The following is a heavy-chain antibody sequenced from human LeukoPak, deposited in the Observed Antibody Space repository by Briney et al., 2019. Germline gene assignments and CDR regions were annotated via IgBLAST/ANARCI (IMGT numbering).Heavy chain of an antibody. CDR2: INPNSGGT. Sequence: ASVKVSCKASGYTFTGYYMHWVRQAPGQGLEWMGWINPNSGGTNYAQKFQGRVTMTRDTSISTAYMELSRLRSDDTAVYYYARVDRGDQTTVTPYDAFDIWGQGTMVTVSS. CDR3: ARVDRGDQTTVTPYDAFDI. CDR1: GYTFTGYY. J-gene: IGHJ3*02. V-gene: IGHV1-2*02. D-gene: IGHD4-17*01.